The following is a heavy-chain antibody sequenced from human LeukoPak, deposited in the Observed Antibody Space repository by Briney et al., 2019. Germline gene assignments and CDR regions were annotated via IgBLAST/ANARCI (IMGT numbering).Heavy chain of an antibody. J-gene: IGHJ4*02. CDR1: GFSVSSNH. CDR2: IYGSSST. D-gene: IGHD3-9*01. V-gene: IGHV3-53*01. Sequence: GGSLRLSCAAAGFSVSSNHMSWVRQAPGKGLEWVSVIYGSSSTYYADSVNGRFTISRDDSKNTLYLQMNSLRAEDTAVYYCARGSLLRYFDWPDWGQGTLVTVSS. CDR3: ARGSLLRYFDWPD.